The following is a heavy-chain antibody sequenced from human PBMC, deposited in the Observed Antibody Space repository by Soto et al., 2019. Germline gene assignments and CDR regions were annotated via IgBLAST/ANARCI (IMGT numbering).Heavy chain of an antibody. D-gene: IGHD5-12*01. J-gene: IGHJ4*02. Sequence: EVQLVESGGGLVQPGGSLRLSCAASGFTFGSNWMSWVRQAPGKGLEWVANIKRDGSEKYYVDSVKGRFTISRGKAKTTLYLQMNSLSAAHTAVCYWASLEWESTGYADYWGQGTLVTVSS. V-gene: IGHV3-7*03. CDR2: IKRDGSEK. CDR1: GFTFGSNW. CDR3: ASLEWESTGYADY.